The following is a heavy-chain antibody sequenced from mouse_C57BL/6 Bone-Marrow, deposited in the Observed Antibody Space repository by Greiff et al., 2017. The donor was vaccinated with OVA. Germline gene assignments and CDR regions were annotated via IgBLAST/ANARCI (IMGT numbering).Heavy chain of an antibody. Sequence: EVKLMESGPGLVKPSQSLSLTCSVTGYSITSGYYWNWIRQFPGNKLEWMGYISYDGSNNYNPSLKNRISITRDTSKNQFFLKLNSVTTEDTATYYCARGGSLLRRAYWGQGTLVTVSA. CDR2: ISYDGSN. D-gene: IGHD2-12*01. V-gene: IGHV3-6*01. CDR3: ARGGSLLRRAY. J-gene: IGHJ3*01. CDR1: GYSITSGYY.